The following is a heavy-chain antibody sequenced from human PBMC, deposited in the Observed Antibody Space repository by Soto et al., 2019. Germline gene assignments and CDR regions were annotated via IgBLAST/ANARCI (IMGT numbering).Heavy chain of an antibody. Sequence: VASVKVSCKASGGTFGSYASRWVRQAPGQGLEWMGGIIPIFGTANYAQTFQGRVTITADESTSTAYMELSSLRSEDTAVYYCARESEAQKPRLFDYWGQGTLVTVSS. J-gene: IGHJ4*02. CDR3: ARESEAQKPRLFDY. CDR2: IIPIFGTA. CDR1: GGTFGSYA. V-gene: IGHV1-69*13.